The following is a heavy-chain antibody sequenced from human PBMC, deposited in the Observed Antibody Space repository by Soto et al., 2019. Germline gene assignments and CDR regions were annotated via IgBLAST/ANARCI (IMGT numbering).Heavy chain of an antibody. D-gene: IGHD2-2*01. V-gene: IGHV5-51*01. CDR3: GTWRGSSWFDY. J-gene: IGHJ4*02. Sequence: GESLKISCKASGFTFSPYSLGRVRHMPGKGLQWMGNISSSDSSAKYSPSFVGQVTISVDRSINTAYLQWSSLKASDTAIYYCGTWRGSSWFDYWGPGTLVTVSS. CDR1: GFTFSPYS. CDR2: ISSSDSSA.